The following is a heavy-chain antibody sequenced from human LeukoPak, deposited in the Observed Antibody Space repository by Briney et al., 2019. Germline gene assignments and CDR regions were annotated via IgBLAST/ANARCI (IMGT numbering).Heavy chain of an antibody. V-gene: IGHV3-21*01. CDR1: GFKFSSYT. CDR3: ARDDGGDFNDALDL. Sequence: GGSLRLSCAASGFKFSSYTMNWVRQAPGKGLEWISSITSNSKYIFYADSLKGRFTISRDNAKNSLYLQMNSLRAEDTAVYFCARDDGGDFNDALDLWGQGTMVTVSS. D-gene: IGHD2-21*02. CDR2: ITSNSKYI. J-gene: IGHJ3*01.